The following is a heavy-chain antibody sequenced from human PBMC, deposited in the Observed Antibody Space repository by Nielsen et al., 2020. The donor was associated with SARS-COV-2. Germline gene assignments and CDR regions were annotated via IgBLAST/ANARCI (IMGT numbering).Heavy chain of an antibody. CDR3: ARDEGYGDCPMDV. D-gene: IGHD4-17*01. CDR1: GFTFSYYY. V-gene: IGHV3-11*05. J-gene: IGHJ6*02. CDR2: ISSSSSYT. Sequence: GESLKISCAASGFTFSYYYMSGVRQAPGKGLEWVSYISSSSSYTNYADSVKGRFTISRDNAKNSLYLQMNSLRAEDTAVYYCARDEGYGDCPMDVWGQGTTVTVSS.